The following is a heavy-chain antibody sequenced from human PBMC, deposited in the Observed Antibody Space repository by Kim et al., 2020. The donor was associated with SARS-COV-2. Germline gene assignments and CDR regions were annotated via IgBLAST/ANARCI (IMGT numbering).Heavy chain of an antibody. J-gene: IGHJ4*02. Sequence: AEKLQGRIAMTRDTSESTAYMGLSSLRSDDTAVYYCARDRGEWSYRSDYWGQGTLVTVSS. V-gene: IGHV1-18*01. CDR3: ARDRGEWSYRSDY. D-gene: IGHD1-26*01.